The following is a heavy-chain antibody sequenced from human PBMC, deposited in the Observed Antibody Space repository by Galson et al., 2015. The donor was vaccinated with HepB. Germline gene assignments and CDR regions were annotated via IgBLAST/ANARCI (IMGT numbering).Heavy chain of an antibody. V-gene: IGHV3-21*01. CDR3: TKRADPSAAGDY. D-gene: IGHD6-13*01. CDR2: ISSRSSYI. CDR1: GFTFSSYS. J-gene: IGHJ4*02. Sequence: SLRLSCAVSGFTFSSYSMNWVRQAPGKGLEWVSSISSRSSYIFYADSVKGRFTISRDNAKNSLYLQMNSLRAEGTAVYYCTKRADPSAAGDYWGQGTLVTVSS.